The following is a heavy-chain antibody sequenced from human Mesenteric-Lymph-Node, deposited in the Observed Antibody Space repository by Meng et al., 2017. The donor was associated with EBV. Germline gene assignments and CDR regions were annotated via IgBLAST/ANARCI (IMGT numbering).Heavy chain of an antibody. J-gene: IGHJ4*02. V-gene: IGHV1-69*18. Sequence: GQGVPSGAGMRKPWSSVKVHCQTSRGTFSTFAISWVRQAPGQGLEWVGIFTPLLDITNYAQRFRGRVTISADASTSTTYLEFSSLKSEDTAMYYCATYHSDGSGPMDYWGQGTLVTVSS. CDR3: ATYHSDGSGPMDY. D-gene: IGHD3-22*01. CDR1: RGTFSTFA. CDR2: FTPLLDIT.